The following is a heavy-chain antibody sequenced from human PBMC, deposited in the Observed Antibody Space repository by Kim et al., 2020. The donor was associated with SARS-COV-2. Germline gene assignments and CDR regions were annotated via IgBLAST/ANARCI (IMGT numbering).Heavy chain of an antibody. V-gene: IGHV4-39*01. CDR1: GDSVSSSTYY. J-gene: IGHJ3*02. D-gene: IGHD3-10*01. CDR2: IHYSVNT. Sequence: SETLSLTCTVSGDSVSSSTYYWAWIRQPLGLEWIGSIHYSVNTYYNPSLKSRLTISVDTSKNQFSLTLSSVTAADTAIYFCARYYYNSGNHAFDIWGQGTMVTVSS. CDR3: ARYYYNSGNHAFDI.